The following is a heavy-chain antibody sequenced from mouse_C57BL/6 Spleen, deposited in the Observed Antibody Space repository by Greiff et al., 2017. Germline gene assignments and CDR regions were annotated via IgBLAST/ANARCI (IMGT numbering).Heavy chain of an antibody. V-gene: IGHV1-64*01. D-gene: IGHD2-12*01. CDR2: IHPNSGST. Sequence: QVQLQQPGAELVKPGASVKLSCKASGYTFTSYWMHWVKQRPGQGLEWIGMIHPNSGSTNYNEKFKSKATLTVDKSSSTAYMQLSSLTSEDSAVYYCARWGFYDGGYFDYWGQGTTLTGSS. CDR1: GYTFTSYW. J-gene: IGHJ2*01. CDR3: ARWGFYDGGYFDY.